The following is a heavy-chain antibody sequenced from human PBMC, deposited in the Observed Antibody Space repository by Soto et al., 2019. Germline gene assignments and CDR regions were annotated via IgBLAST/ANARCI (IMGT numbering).Heavy chain of an antibody. CDR3: ARGSKESGMDV. V-gene: IGHV3-23*01. Sequence: GGSLRLSCAAFGFTFSRYAMSWVRQAPGKGLEWVSAISDSGGGTYYADSVKGRFTISRDNSKNTLYLQMNSLRAEDTAVYYCARGSKESGMDVWAQGTTVTVSS. CDR2: ISDSGGGT. J-gene: IGHJ6*02. CDR1: GFTFSRYA.